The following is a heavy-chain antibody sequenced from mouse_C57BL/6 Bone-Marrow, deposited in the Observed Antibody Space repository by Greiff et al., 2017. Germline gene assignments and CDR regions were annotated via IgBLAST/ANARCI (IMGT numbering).Heavy chain of an antibody. Sequence: VQLQQPGAELVMPGASVKLSCKASGYTFTSYWMHWVKQRPEQGLEWIGEIDPSDSYTNYNQKFKGKSTLTVDKSSSTAYMQLSSLTSEDSAVYYCARGDRYFDVWGTGTTVTVSS. J-gene: IGHJ1*03. CDR3: ARGDRYFDV. CDR2: IDPSDSYT. V-gene: IGHV1-69*01. CDR1: GYTFTSYW.